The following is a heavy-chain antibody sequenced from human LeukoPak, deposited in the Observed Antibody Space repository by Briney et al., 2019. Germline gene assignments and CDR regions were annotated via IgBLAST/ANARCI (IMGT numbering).Heavy chain of an antibody. V-gene: IGHV3-20*04. CDR2: INWNGGST. CDR3: ACSYEGTVTL. CDR1: GFTFDDYG. J-gene: IGHJ4*02. Sequence: GGSLRLSCAASGFTFDDYGMSWVRQAPGKGLEWVSGINWNGGSTGYADSVKGRFTISRDNAKNSLYLQMNSLRAEDTAVYYCACSYEGTVTLWGQGTLVTVSS. D-gene: IGHD4-11*01.